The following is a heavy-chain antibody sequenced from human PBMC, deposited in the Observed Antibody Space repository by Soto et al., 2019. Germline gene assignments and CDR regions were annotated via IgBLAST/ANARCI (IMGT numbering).Heavy chain of an antibody. V-gene: IGHV1-69*12. Sequence: QVQLVQSGAEVKKPGSSVKVSCKASGGTFSSYAISWVRQAPGQGLEWMGGIIPIFGTANYAQKFQGRVTMNADESXXKXYXALSSLRSEDTAVYYCARDRDYGDNNVSPETYGMDVWGQGTTVTVSS. D-gene: IGHD4-17*01. CDR1: GGTFSSYA. CDR2: IIPIFGTA. J-gene: IGHJ6*02. CDR3: ARDRDYGDNNVSPETYGMDV.